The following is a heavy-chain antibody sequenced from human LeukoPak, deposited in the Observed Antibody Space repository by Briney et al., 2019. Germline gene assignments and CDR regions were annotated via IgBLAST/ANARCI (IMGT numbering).Heavy chain of an antibody. CDR1: GGSISSGGYY. D-gene: IGHD2-15*01. J-gene: IGHJ5*02. CDR2: IYYSGST. CDR3: VRGRCSDGSCYFPS. Sequence: PSETLSLTCTVSGGSISSGGYYWSWIRQHPGKGLEWIGYIYYSGSTYYNPSLKGLGTISIDTSKNQFSLKVSSVTAADTAVYYCVRGRCSDGSCYFPSWGQGTLVTVSS. V-gene: IGHV4-31*01.